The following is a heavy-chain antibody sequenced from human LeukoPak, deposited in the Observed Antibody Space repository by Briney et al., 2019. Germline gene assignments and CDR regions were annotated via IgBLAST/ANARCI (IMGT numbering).Heavy chain of an antibody. J-gene: IGHJ6*03. Sequence: PSETLSLTCTVSGGSISSYYWNWIRQPPGKGLEWIGYIYYSGSTNYNPSLKSRVTISLDTSKNQFSLKLSSVTAADTAVYYCARDGARKNHYYSYYYMDVWGKGTTVTVSS. D-gene: IGHD3-16*01. V-gene: IGHV4-59*01. CDR3: ARDGARKNHYYSYYYMDV. CDR1: GGSISSYY. CDR2: IYYSGST.